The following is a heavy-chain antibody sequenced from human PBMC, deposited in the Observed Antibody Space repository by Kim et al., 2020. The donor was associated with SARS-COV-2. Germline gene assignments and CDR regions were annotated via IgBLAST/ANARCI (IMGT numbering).Heavy chain of an antibody. J-gene: IGHJ5*02. Sequence: GGSLRLSCAASGFTFSDYYMSWIRQAPGKGLEWISYISGGADHIYYGDSVKGRFTISRDNAKKSLYLQMNSLRAEDTAVYHCARGWQSAARGNWFAPWG. CDR2: ISGGADHI. D-gene: IGHD6-6*01. CDR1: GFTFSDYY. V-gene: IGHV3-11*01. CDR3: ARGWQSAARGNWFAP.